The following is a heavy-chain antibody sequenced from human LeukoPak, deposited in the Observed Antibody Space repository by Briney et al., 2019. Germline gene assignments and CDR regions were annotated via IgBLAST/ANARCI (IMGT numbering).Heavy chain of an antibody. J-gene: IGHJ3*02. CDR2: ISSSTTYI. D-gene: IGHD2/OR15-2a*01. Sequence: GGSLRLSCAASGFTFSRYSMNWVRQAPGKGLEWVSSISSSTTYIYYADSVKGRFIISRDNAKNSLYLQMNSLRAEDTAVYYCARLSWDAFDIWGQGTVVTVSS. CDR1: GFTFSRYS. CDR3: ARLSWDAFDI. V-gene: IGHV3-21*01.